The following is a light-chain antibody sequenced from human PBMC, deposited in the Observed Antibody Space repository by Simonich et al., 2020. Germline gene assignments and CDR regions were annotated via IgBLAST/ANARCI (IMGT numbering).Light chain of an antibody. CDR3: CSYAGSSTWV. CDR2: EGS. Sequence: QSALTQPASVSGSPGQSIPISCTGTSSDVGSYNLVSWYQQHPGKAPKLMIYEGSKLPSGVSNRFAGSKSGNTASLTISGLQAEDEADYYCCSYAGSSTWVFGGGTKLTVL. CDR1: SSDVGSYNL. J-gene: IGLJ3*02. V-gene: IGLV2-23*01.